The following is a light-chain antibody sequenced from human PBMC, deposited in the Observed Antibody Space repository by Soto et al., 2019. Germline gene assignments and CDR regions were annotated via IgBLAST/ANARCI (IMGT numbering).Light chain of an antibody. J-gene: IGKJ5*01. CDR1: QTVSSY. CDR2: GAS. V-gene: IGKV3-15*01. Sequence: EIVMTQSPATLSVSLCERATVSSRASQTVSSYLAWYQQRPGQAPKLLIYGASTLDSGVPARFSGSGSGTDFTLTISSLQSEDFAVYYCQQNYGCPITFGQGTRLEIK. CDR3: QQNYGCPIT.